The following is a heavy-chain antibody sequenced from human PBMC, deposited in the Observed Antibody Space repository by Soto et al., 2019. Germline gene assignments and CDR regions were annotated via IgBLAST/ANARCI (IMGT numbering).Heavy chain of an antibody. CDR2: IIPVLGTP. J-gene: IGHJ6*02. Sequence: QVLLVQSSAEVKKPGSSVKVSCKASGGTFTSTAFSWVRQAPGQGLEWMGGIIPVLGTPNYAQKFQARLTVTADASTTTVHMELSSLRSDDTAVYYCASSAGLDHLLNYYGLNVWGQGNTVTVSS. CDR1: GGTFTSTA. CDR3: ASSAGLDHLLNYYGLNV. V-gene: IGHV1-69*01. D-gene: IGHD6-13*01.